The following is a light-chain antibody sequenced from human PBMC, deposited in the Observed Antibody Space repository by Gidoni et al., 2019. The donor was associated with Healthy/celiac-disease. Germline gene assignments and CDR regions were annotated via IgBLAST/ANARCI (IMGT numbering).Light chain of an antibody. CDR1: QSISSY. CDR3: QQCYSTPRT. J-gene: IGKJ1*01. Sequence: DIQMTQSPSSLSASVGDRVTITCRASQSISSYLNWYQQKPGQAPKLLIYAASSLQSGVPSRFSGSGSGTDFTLTISSLQPEDFATYYCQQCYSTPRTFGHGTKVEIK. CDR2: AAS. V-gene: IGKV1-39*01.